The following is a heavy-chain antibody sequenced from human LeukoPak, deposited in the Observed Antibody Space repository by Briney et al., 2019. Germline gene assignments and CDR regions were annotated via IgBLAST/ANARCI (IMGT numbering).Heavy chain of an antibody. V-gene: IGHV3-33*01. J-gene: IGHJ5*02. Sequence: PGRSLRLSCAASGFTFSSYGMHWVRQAPGKGLEWVAVIWYDGSNKYYADSVKGRFTISRDNSKNTLYLQMNSLRAEDTAVYYCTTDPKYSFGPWGQGTLVTVSS. CDR3: TTDPKYSFGP. CDR1: GFTFSSYG. CDR2: IWYDGSNK. D-gene: IGHD5-18*01.